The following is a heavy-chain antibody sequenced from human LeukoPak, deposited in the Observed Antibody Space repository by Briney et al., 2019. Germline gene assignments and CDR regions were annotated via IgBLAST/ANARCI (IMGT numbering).Heavy chain of an antibody. CDR3: ATKGLTLTPAPFDY. J-gene: IGHJ4*02. CDR2: ISGSGGST. Sequence: GGSLRLSCAASGFTVSSNYMSWVRQAPGKGLEWVSAISGSGGSTYYADSVKGRFTISRDNSKNTLYLQMNSLRAEDTAVYYCATKGLTLTPAPFDYWGQGTLVTVSS. D-gene: IGHD4-23*01. CDR1: GFTVSSNY. V-gene: IGHV3-23*01.